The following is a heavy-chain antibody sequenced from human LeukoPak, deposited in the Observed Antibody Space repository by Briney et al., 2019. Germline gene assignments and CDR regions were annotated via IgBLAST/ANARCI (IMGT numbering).Heavy chain of an antibody. J-gene: IGHJ6*02. CDR3: AREDRGGSGWYLLDYYYGMDV. D-gene: IGHD6-19*01. V-gene: IGHV4-59*01. CDR1: GGSISSYY. CDR2: IYYSGST. Sequence: PSETLSLTCTVSGGSISSYYWSWIRQPPGKGLEWIGYIYYSGSTNYNPSLKSRVTISVDTSKNQFSLKLSSVTAADTAVYYCAREDRGGSGWYLLDYYYGMDVWGQGTTVTVSS.